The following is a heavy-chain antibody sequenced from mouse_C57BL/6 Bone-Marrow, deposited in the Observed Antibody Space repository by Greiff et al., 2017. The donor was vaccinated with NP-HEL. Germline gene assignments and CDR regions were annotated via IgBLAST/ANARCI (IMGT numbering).Heavy chain of an antibody. V-gene: IGHV1-61*01. CDR2: IFPSDSET. CDR1: GYTFTNYW. Sequence: VQLQQSGAELVRPGSSVKLSCKASGYTFTNYWLDWVKQRPGHGLEWIGNIFPSDSETHYNQKFKDKATLTVDISSNTAYLQLSSLTSEDSAVYYCARYGIYLSLFDFWGQGTTLTVSS. CDR3: ARYGIYLSLFDF. D-gene: IGHD2-1*01. J-gene: IGHJ2*01.